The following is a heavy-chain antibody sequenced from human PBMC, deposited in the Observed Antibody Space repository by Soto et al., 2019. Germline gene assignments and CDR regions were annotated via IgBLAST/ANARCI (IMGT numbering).Heavy chain of an antibody. Sequence: SGPTLVNPTQTLTLTCNFSGFSFSSSRMCVSWIRQPPGRALEWLALIDWDDEKHYSRSLKTRLTISKDTSKNQVVLTMTNMDPVDTATYYCARIHYNGGCDYFDYWGQGVLVIVSS. D-gene: IGHD6-19*01. CDR3: ARIHYNGGCDYFDY. CDR1: GFSFSSSRMC. CDR2: IDWDDEK. V-gene: IGHV2-70*01. J-gene: IGHJ4*02.